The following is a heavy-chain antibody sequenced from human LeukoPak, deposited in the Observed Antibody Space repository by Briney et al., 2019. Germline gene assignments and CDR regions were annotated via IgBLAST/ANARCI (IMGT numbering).Heavy chain of an antibody. Sequence: GGSLRLSCAASGFTFSSYAMSWVRQAPGKGLEWVSAISGSGGSTYYADSVKGRFTISRDNSKNTLYLQMNSLGAEDTAVYYCAKDSDCSSTSCQSYWGQGTLVTVSS. CDR3: AKDSDCSSTSCQSY. V-gene: IGHV3-23*01. CDR2: ISGSGGST. CDR1: GFTFSSYA. J-gene: IGHJ4*02. D-gene: IGHD2-2*01.